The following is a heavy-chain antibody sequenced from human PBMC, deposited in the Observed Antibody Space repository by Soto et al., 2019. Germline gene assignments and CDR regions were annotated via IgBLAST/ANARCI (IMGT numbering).Heavy chain of an antibody. D-gene: IGHD3-3*01. CDR3: ARERSIKIFGVVIAGWFDP. Sequence: SVKVACKASGGSLISYAIIWVRQAPGQGLEWMGGIIPIFGTANYAQKFQGRVTITADESTSTAYMELSSLRSEDTAVYYCARERSIKIFGVVIAGWFDPWGQGTLVTVSS. CDR2: IIPIFGTA. V-gene: IGHV1-69*01. J-gene: IGHJ5*02. CDR1: GGSLISYA.